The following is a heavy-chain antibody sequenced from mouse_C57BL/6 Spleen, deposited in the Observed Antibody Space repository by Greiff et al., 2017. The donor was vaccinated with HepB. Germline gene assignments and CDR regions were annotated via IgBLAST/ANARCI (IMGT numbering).Heavy chain of an antibody. CDR2: INPNYGTT. Sequence: VQLKESGPELVKPGASVKISCKASGYSFTDYNMNWVKQSNGKSLEWIGVINPNYGTTSYNQKFKGKATLTVDQSSSTAYMQLNSLTSEDSAVYYCARGGLTTVVATRWYFDVWGTGTTVTVSS. CDR3: ARGGLTTVVATRWYFDV. CDR1: GYSFTDYN. V-gene: IGHV1-39*01. D-gene: IGHD1-1*01. J-gene: IGHJ1*03.